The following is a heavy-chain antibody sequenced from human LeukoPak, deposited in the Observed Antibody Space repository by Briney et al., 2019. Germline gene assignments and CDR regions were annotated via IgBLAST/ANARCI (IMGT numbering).Heavy chain of an antibody. CDR3: AREDGEAFDI. CDR1: GFTLSSYA. V-gene: IGHV3-21*01. CDR2: IGSSSRSI. Sequence: GGSLRLSCAASGFTLSSYAMNWVRQAPGKGLEWVSSIGSSSRSIYYAHSVKGRFTISRDNAKNSLYQQMNSLRAEDTAVYYCAREDGEAFDIWGQGTMVTVSS. J-gene: IGHJ3*02.